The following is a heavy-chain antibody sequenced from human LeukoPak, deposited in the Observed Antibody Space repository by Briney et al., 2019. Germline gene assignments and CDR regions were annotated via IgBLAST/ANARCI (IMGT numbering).Heavy chain of an antibody. Sequence: AGGSLRLSCAASGFTLSTYWMHWVRQGPGKGLVWASCINSDGSRTTYADSVKGRFTISRDNAKNTLYLQMNTLRVEDTAVYYCARGSWSAADTNIDYWGQGTLVTVSS. CDR2: INSDGSRT. J-gene: IGHJ4*02. CDR1: GFTLSTYW. D-gene: IGHD6-13*01. CDR3: ARGSWSAADTNIDY. V-gene: IGHV3-74*01.